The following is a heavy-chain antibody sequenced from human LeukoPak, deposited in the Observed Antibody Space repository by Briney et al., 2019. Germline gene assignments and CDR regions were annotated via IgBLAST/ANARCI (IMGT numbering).Heavy chain of an antibody. CDR1: GFTFSSYG. J-gene: IGHJ4*02. CDR3: ARLVSSGWYSGFDY. CDR2: ISSSSSYI. Sequence: GGTLRLSCAASGFTFSSYGMSWVRQAPGKGLEWVSSISSSSSYIYYADSVKGRFTISRDNAKNSLYLQMNSLRAEDTAVYYCARLVSSGWYSGFDYWGQGTLVTVSS. D-gene: IGHD6-19*01. V-gene: IGHV3-21*01.